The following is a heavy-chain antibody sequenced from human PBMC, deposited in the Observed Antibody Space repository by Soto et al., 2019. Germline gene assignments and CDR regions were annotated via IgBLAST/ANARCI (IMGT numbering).Heavy chain of an antibody. J-gene: IGHJ5*02. CDR1: GGSISSYY. D-gene: IGHD3-3*01. CDR3: ARGDAFWSGYYTNWFDP. V-gene: IGHV4-59*01. Sequence: PSETLSLTCTVSGGSISSYYWSWIRQPPGKGLEWIGYIYYSGSANYNPSLKSRVTISVDTSKNQFSLKLSSVTAADTAVYYCARGDAFWSGYYTNWFDPWGQGTLVTVSS. CDR2: IYYSGSA.